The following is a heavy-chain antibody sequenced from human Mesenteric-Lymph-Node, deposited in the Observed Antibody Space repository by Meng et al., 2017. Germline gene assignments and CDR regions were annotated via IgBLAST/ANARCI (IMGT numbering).Heavy chain of an antibody. CDR1: GFIFSTYA. Sequence: LKISCAASGFIFSTYAMSWVRQAPGKGLEWVSAISGSGGTTYYADSVKGRFTISRDNSKNTLYLQMNSLRAEDTAVYYCARPRDYWGQGTLVTVSS. CDR2: ISGSGGTT. V-gene: IGHV3-23*01. CDR3: ARPRDY. J-gene: IGHJ4*02.